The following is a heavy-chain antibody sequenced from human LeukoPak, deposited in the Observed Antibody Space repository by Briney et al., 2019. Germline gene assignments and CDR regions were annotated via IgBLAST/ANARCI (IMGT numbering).Heavy chain of an antibody. CDR3: ARGREVAGTVGY. Sequence: ASVKVSCKASGYTFTGYYVHWVRQAPGQGLEWMGWINPNSGGTNYAQKFQGRVTMTRDTSISTAYMELSRLRSDDTAVYYCARGREVAGTVGYWGHGTLVTVSS. D-gene: IGHD6-19*01. CDR2: INPNSGGT. V-gene: IGHV1-2*02. CDR1: GYTFTGYY. J-gene: IGHJ4*01.